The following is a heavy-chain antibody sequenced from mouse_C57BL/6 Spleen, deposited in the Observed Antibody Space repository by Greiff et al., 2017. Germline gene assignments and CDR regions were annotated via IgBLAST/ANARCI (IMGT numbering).Heavy chain of an antibody. CDR1: GYTFTSYW. D-gene: IGHD1-1*01. Sequence: QVQLQQPGAELVMPGASVKLSCKASGYTFTSYWMHWVKQRPGQGLEWIGEIDPSDSYTNYNQKFKGQSTLTVDKSSSTAYMQLISLTTEDSAIYYCARRGYGRDYAMDYWGQGTSVTVSS. V-gene: IGHV1-69*01. J-gene: IGHJ4*01. CDR3: ARRGYGRDYAMDY. CDR2: IDPSDSYT.